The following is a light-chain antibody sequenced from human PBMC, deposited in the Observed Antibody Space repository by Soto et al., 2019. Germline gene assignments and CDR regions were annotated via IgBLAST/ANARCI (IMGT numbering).Light chain of an antibody. V-gene: IGLV1-44*01. Sequence: QSVLTHPPSASGTPGQRVTISCSGSSSNIGSNTGNWYQQLPGTAPKLLIYNNNQRPSGVPDRFSGSKSGTSASLAISGLQSEDEADYYCAAWDGSLSAYVFGTGTKLTVL. CDR3: AAWDGSLSAYV. CDR2: NNN. J-gene: IGLJ1*01. CDR1: SSNIGSNT.